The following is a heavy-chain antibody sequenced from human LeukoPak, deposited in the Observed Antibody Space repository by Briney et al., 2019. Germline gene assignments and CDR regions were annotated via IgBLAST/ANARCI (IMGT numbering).Heavy chain of an antibody. D-gene: IGHD3-22*01. J-gene: IGHJ4*02. Sequence: ASVTVSCKASGYTFTSYGISCVRQAPGQGLERMGWISAYNGNTNYAQKLQGRVTMTTDTSTSTAYMELRSLRSDDTAVYYCARDVAEYYDSSGYFHWGQGTLVTVSS. CDR1: GYTFTSYG. CDR3: ARDVAEYYDSSGYFH. CDR2: ISAYNGNT. V-gene: IGHV1-18*01.